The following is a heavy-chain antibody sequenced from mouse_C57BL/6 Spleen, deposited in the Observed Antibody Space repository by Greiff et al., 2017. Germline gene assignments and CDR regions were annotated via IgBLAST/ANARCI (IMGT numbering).Heavy chain of an antibody. CDR1: GYTFTSYD. J-gene: IGHJ3*01. Sequence: VQLQQSGPELVKPGASVKLSCKASGYTFTSYDINWVKQSPGQGLEWIGWIYPRDGSTKYNETFKGKATLTVDTSSSTAYMELHSLTSEESAVYSCARWGHYYGSSPGADWGKGTLVTVSA. CDR3: ARWGHYYGSSPGAD. D-gene: IGHD1-1*01. V-gene: IGHV1-85*01. CDR2: IYPRDGST.